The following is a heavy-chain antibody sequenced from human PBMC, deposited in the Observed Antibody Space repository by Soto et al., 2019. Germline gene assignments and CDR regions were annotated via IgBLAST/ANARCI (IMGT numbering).Heavy chain of an antibody. CDR3: ARAELVGATDY. V-gene: IGHV4-30-4*01. Sequence: PSETLSLTCTVSGASINSGDYYWSWIRQPPGKGLEWIGHIYYSGSTYYNPSLKSRVTISVDTSKNQFSLKLSSVTAADTAVYYCARAELVGATDYWGQGTLVTVSS. D-gene: IGHD1-26*01. CDR2: IYYSGST. J-gene: IGHJ4*02. CDR1: GASINSGDYY.